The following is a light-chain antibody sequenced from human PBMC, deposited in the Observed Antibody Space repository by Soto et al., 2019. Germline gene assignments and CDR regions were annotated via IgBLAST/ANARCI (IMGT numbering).Light chain of an antibody. CDR1: QSVSSTY. V-gene: IGKV3-20*01. Sequence: EIVLTQSPGTLSLSPGERATLSCRASQSVSSTYLAWYQQKPGQAPRLLIYDASSRATGIPDRFSGSVSGTHFTLTISRLEPEDFAVYYCQQYGSTLWTFGQGTKVEIK. J-gene: IGKJ1*01. CDR2: DAS. CDR3: QQYGSTLWT.